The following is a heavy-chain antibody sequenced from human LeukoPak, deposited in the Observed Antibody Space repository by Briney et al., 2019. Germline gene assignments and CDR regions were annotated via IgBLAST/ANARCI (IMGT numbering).Heavy chain of an antibody. V-gene: IGHV5-51*01. CDR3: ARHSDVVGAI. Sequence: GESLKISCEASGYTFTHQWIGWVRQMPGTGLEWVGIIYLRDSDTIYSPSFQGHVTISADTSINTAYLEWRSLEASDTAMYYCARHSDVVGAIWGQGTQVTVSS. CDR2: IYLRDSDT. J-gene: IGHJ4*02. CDR1: GYTFTHQW. D-gene: IGHD3-16*01.